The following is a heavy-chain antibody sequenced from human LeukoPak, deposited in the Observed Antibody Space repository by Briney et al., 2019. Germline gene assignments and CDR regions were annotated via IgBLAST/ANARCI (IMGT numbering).Heavy chain of an antibody. CDR1: RFTFSSYS. CDR3: AKYCSGGNCYSGLDY. CDR2: ISSSGSTI. V-gene: IGHV3-48*04. J-gene: IGHJ4*02. Sequence: GGSLRLSCAASRFTFSSYSMNWVRQAPGKGLEWVSYISSSGSTIYYADSVKGRFTISRDNAKNTLYLQMNSLRAEDTAVYYCAKYCSGGNCYSGLDYWGQGTLVTVSS. D-gene: IGHD2-15*01.